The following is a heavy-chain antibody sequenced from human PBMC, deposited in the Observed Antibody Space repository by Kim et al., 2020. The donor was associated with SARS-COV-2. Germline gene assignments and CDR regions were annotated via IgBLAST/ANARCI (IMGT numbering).Heavy chain of an antibody. J-gene: IGHJ3*02. V-gene: IGHV3-23*01. D-gene: IGHD3-10*01. Sequence: GGSLRLSCAASGFTFSSYAMSWVRQAPGKGLEWVSAISGSGGSTYYADSVKRRFTISRDNSKNTLDLQMNSLRAEDTAVYFCAKGSIWFGELVDAFDIWGQGTMVTVSS. CDR2: ISGSGGST. CDR3: AKGSIWFGELVDAFDI. CDR1: GFTFSSYA.